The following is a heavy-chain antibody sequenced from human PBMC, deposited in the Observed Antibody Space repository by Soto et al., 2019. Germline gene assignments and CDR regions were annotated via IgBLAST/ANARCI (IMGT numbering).Heavy chain of an antibody. J-gene: IGHJ6*02. V-gene: IGHV3-30-3*01. CDR1: GFTFSSYA. Sequence: PGGSLRLSCAASGFTFSSYAMHWVRQAPGKGLEWVAVISYDGSNKYYADSVKGRFTISRDNSKNALYLQMNSLRAEDTAVYYCARGRPPHWSSMDVWGQGTTVTVSS. D-gene: IGHD6-6*01. CDR2: ISYDGSNK. CDR3: ARGRPPHWSSMDV.